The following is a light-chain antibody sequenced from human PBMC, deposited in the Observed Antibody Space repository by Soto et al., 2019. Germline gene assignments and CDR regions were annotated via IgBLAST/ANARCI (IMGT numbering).Light chain of an antibody. Sequence: QSALTQPASVSGSPGQSITISCTGTSSDVGAYNYVSWYQQHPGKAPKLIIYDVSNRPSGVSNRFSGSKSVNMASLTISGLQAEDEADYYCSSYTSSSTPGVFGTGTKLTVL. CDR1: SSDVGAYNY. V-gene: IGLV2-14*01. CDR2: DVS. CDR3: SSYTSSSTPGV. J-gene: IGLJ1*01.